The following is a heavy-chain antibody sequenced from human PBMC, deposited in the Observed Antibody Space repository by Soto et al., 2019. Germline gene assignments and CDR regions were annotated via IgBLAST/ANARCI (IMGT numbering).Heavy chain of an antibody. CDR2: IIPIFGTA. D-gene: IGHD3-3*01. CDR3: ARVGVNYDFWSGYYRDYYGMDV. J-gene: IGHJ6*02. Sequence: GASVKVSCKASGGTFSSYAISWVRQAPGQGLEWMGGIIPIFGTANYAQKFQGRVTITADKSTSTAYMELSSLRSEDTAVYYCARVGVNYDFWSGYYRDYYGMDVWGQGTTVTVS. CDR1: GGTFSSYA. V-gene: IGHV1-69*06.